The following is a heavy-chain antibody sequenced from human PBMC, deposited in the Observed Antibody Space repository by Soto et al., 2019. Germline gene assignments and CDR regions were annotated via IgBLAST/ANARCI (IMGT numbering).Heavy chain of an antibody. J-gene: IGHJ4*02. V-gene: IGHV3-48*01. CDR3: ARDTGQWLDYFDY. CDR2: ISSSSSTI. D-gene: IGHD6-19*01. CDR1: GFTFSSYS. Sequence: EVQLVESGGGLVQPGGSPRLSCAASGFTFSSYSMNWVRQAPGKGLEWVSYISSSSSTIYYADSVKGRFTISRDNAKNSLYLQMNSLRAEDTAVYYCARDTGQWLDYFDYWGQGTLVTVSS.